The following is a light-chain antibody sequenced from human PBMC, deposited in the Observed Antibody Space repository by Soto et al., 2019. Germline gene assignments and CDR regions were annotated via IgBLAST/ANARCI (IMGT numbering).Light chain of an antibody. CDR2: LNSDGSH. V-gene: IGLV4-69*01. Sequence: QPVLTQSPSASASLGASVKLTCTLSSGHSSYAIAWHQQQPEKGPRYLMKLNSDGSHSKGDGIPDRFSGSSSGAERYLVISRLQSEDEADYYCQTWGTGIVVFGGGTKLTVL. J-gene: IGLJ2*01. CDR3: QTWGTGIVV. CDR1: SGHSSYA.